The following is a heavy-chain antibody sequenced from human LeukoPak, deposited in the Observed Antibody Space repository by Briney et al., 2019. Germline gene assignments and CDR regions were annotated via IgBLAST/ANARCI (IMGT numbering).Heavy chain of an antibody. CDR2: MKPDGSDK. D-gene: IGHD6-19*01. CDR3: VRLEAVAGTDY. J-gene: IGHJ4*02. V-gene: IGHV3-7*03. CDR1: GFTFTSYW. Sequence: GGSLRLSCATSGFTFTSYWMSWVRQAPGRGLEWVANMKPDGSDKYYVDSVKDRFTISRDNAKNSLYLQMDSLRAEDTAVYYCVRLEAVAGTDYWGQGTLVTVSS.